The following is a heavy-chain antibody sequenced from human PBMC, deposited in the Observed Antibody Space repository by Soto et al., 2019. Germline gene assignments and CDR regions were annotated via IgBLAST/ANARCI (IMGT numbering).Heavy chain of an antibody. CDR2: INHSGSA. CDR1: GGSFSGYI. V-gene: IGHV4-34*01. CDR3: ARGLISGSHYSGGWYYFDS. Sequence: PSETLSLTCAGYGGSFSGYIWTWIRQTPGKGLQWIGQINHSGSANYNPSLKSRVTISVHTSNSQFSLELSSVTAADTAVYYCARGLISGSHYSGGWYYFDSWGQGQWSPSPQ. D-gene: IGHD1-26*01. J-gene: IGHJ4*02.